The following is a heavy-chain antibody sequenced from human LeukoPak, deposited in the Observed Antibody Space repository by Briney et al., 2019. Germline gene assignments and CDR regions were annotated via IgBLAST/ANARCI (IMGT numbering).Heavy chain of an antibody. CDR1: GGSISSYY. V-gene: IGHV4-59*12. J-gene: IGHJ4*02. CDR2: IFHSGST. D-gene: IGHD4-17*01. CDR3: ARVSGSYDDYYYFDY. Sequence: SETLSLTCSVSGGSISSYYWSWLRQPPGKGLEWIGYIFHSGSTSYNPPLKSRVTISLGRSKHQFSLKVTSVTAADTAVYYCARVSGSYDDYYYFDYWGQGTLVTVSS.